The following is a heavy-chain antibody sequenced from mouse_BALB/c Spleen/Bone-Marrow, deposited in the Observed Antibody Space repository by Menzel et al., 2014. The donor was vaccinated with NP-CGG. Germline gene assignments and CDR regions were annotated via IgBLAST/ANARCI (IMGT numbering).Heavy chain of an antibody. Sequence: LVESGAELVKPGASVKLSCTASGFNIXDTYMSWVKQGPDQGLEWIGRIDPAIINTKYDPKFQGKATIAADTSSNTAYLQLSSLTSEDTAVYYCARYRYYGSSYAMDYWGQGTSVTVSS. CDR1: GFNIXDTY. CDR2: IDPAIINT. CDR3: ARYRYYGSSYAMDY. V-gene: IGHV14-3*02. J-gene: IGHJ4*01. D-gene: IGHD1-1*01.